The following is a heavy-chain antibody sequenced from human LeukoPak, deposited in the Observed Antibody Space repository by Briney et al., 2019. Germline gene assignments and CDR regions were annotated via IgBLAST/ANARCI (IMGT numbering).Heavy chain of an antibody. CDR2: IYYSGST. J-gene: IGHJ5*02. Sequence: SETLSLTCTVSGGSISSSSYYWGWIRQPPGKGLEWIGSIYYSGSTYYNPSLKSRVTISVDTSKNQFSLKLSSVTAADTAVYYCARGVTHPTYYYDSSGYPTNWFDPWGQGTLVTVSS. CDR1: GGSISSSSYY. V-gene: IGHV4-39*07. CDR3: ARGVTHPTYYYDSSGYPTNWFDP. D-gene: IGHD3-22*01.